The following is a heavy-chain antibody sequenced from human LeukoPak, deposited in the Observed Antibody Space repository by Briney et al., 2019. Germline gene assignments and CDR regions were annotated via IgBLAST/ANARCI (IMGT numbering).Heavy chain of an antibody. Sequence: GGSLRLSCAASGFTFSSYGMHWVRQAPGKGLEWVAVISYDGGNKYYADSVKGRFTISRDNSKNTLYLQMNSLRAEDTAVYHCAKDRSSGSPEYFQHWGQGTLVTVSS. CDR3: AKDRSSGSPEYFQH. CDR1: GFTFSSYG. V-gene: IGHV3-30*18. CDR2: ISYDGGNK. D-gene: IGHD6-19*01. J-gene: IGHJ1*01.